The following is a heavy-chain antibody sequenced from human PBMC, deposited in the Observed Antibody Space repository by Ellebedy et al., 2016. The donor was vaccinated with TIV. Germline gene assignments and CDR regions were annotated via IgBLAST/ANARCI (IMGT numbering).Heavy chain of an antibody. CDR1: GYSFTSYW. D-gene: IGHD2-2*01. V-gene: IGHV5-10-1*01. Sequence: GESLKISCKGSGYSFTSYWISWVRQMPGKGLEWMGRIDPSDSYTNYSPSFQGHVTISADKSISTAYLQWSSLKASDTAMYYCASPSTLGGPPRLFAIWGQGTMVTVSS. CDR3: ASPSTLGGPPRLFAI. CDR2: IDPSDSYT. J-gene: IGHJ3*02.